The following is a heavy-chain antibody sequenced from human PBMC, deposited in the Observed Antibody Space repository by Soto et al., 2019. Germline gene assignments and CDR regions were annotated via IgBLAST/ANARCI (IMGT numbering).Heavy chain of an antibody. J-gene: IGHJ6*03. V-gene: IGHV4-4*02. CDR3: ARATAPDYGDYGADYYYMDV. CDR2: IYHSGST. D-gene: IGHD4-17*01. Sequence: SETLSLTCAVSSGSISSSNWWSWVRQPPGKGLEWIGEIYHSGSTNYNPSLKSRVTISVDKSKNQFSLKLSAVTAADTAVYYCARATAPDYGDYGADYYYMDVWGKGTTVTVSS. CDR1: SGSISSSNW.